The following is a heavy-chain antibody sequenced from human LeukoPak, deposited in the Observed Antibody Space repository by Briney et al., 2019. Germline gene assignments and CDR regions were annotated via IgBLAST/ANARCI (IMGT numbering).Heavy chain of an antibody. CDR3: ARGVGEYDILTGYYPPYYFDY. V-gene: IGHV4-39*07. CDR1: GGSISSSSYY. Sequence: SETLSLTCTVSGGSISSSSYYWGWIRQPPGKGLEWIGSIYYSGSTYYNPSLKSRVTISVDTSKNQFSLKLSSVTAADTAVYYCARGVGEYDILTGYYPPYYFDYWGQGTLVTVSS. D-gene: IGHD3-9*01. J-gene: IGHJ4*02. CDR2: IYYSGST.